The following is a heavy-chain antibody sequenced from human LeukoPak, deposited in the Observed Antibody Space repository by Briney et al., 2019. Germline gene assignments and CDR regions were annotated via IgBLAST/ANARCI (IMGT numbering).Heavy chain of an antibody. D-gene: IGHD3-10*01. V-gene: IGHV4-4*02. CDR3: ATRSGSYHHDAFDI. J-gene: IGHJ3*02. Sequence: SGTLSLTCAVSGGSISSSNWWSWVRQPPGKGLEWIGEIYHSGSTNYNPSLKSRVTISVDTSKNQFSLKLSSVTAADTAVYYCATRSGSYHHDAFDIWGQGTMVTVSS. CDR2: IYHSGST. CDR1: GGSISSSNW.